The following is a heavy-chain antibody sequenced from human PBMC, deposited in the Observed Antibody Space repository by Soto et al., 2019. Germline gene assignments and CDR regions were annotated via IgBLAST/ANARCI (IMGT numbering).Heavy chain of an antibody. D-gene: IGHD6-6*01. Sequence: GGSLRLSCAASGFTFSSYAMSWVRQAPGKGLEWVSAISGSGGSTNYADSVKGRFTISRDNSKNTLYLQMNSLRAEDTAVYYCASSSSDYYYYYLDVWCKGTTVTVSS. CDR3: ASSSSDYYYYYLDV. V-gene: IGHV3-23*01. CDR2: ISGSGGST. CDR1: GFTFSSYA. J-gene: IGHJ6*03.